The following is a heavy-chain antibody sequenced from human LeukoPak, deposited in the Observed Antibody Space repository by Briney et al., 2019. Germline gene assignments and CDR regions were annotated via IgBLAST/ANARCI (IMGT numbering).Heavy chain of an antibody. V-gene: IGHV3-23*01. J-gene: IGHJ4*02. CDR1: GFTFSSYA. D-gene: IGHD6-13*01. Sequence: GGSLRLSCAASGFTFSSYAMSWVRQAPGKGLEWVSAISGSGGSTYYADSVKGRFTISRDNSKNTLYLQMNSLRAEDTAVYYCANQYSSSWYGWVFDYWGQGTLVTVSS. CDR2: ISGSGGST. CDR3: ANQYSSSWYGWVFDY.